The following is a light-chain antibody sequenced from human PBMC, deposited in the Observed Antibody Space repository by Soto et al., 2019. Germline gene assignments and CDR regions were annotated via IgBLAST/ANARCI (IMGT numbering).Light chain of an antibody. CDR3: QQRNIWPPVT. Sequence: IVLTQSPATLSSFPGDRVTISCRASQSVSSYLALYQQKPGLAPRLLIYDASNSATGIPARFSGSGSGTDFTLTISSLEPEDFAVYYCQQRNIWPPVTFGHGTRLEIK. V-gene: IGKV3-11*01. J-gene: IGKJ5*01. CDR1: QSVSSY. CDR2: DAS.